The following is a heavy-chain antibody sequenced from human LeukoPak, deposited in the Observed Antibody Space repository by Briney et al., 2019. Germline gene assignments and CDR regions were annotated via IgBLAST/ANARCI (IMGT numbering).Heavy chain of an antibody. CDR3: ARHLELLLWFGELLPPGYFDY. CDR2: IYYSGST. V-gene: IGHV4-39*01. J-gene: IGHJ4*02. D-gene: IGHD3-10*01. CDR1: GGSISSSSYY. Sequence: SETLSLTCTVSGGSISSSSYYWGWIRQPPGKGLEWIGSIYYSGSTYYNPSLKSRVTISVDTSKNQFSLKLSSVTAADTAVYYCARHLELLLWFGELLPPGYFDYWGQGTLVTVSS.